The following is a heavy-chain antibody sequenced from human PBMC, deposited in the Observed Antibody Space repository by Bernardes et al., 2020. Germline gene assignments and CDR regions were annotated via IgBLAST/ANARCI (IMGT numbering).Heavy chain of an antibody. V-gene: IGHV1-24*01. CDR1: GYTLTELS. D-gene: IGHD3-3*01. CDR2: FDPEDGET. Sequence: ASVKVSCKVSGYTLTELSMHWVRQAPGKGLEWMGGFDPEDGETIYAQKFQGRVTMTEDTSTDTAYMGLSSLRSEDTAVYYCATVGPYYDFWSGTLNWFDPWGQGTLVTVSS. J-gene: IGHJ5*02. CDR3: ATVGPYYDFWSGTLNWFDP.